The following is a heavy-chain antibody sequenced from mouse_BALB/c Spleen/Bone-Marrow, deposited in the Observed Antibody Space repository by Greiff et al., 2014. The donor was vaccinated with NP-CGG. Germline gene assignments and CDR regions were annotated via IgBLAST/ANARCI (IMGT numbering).Heavy chain of an antibody. CDR2: ISSGGSYT. V-gene: IGHV5-6*01. Sequence: EVHLVESGGDLVKPGGSLKLSCAASGFTFSSYGMSWVRQTPDKRLEWVATISSGGSYTYYPDSVKGRFTISRDNAKNTLYLQMSSLKSEDTAMYYCARQYGNYWDYFDYWGQGTTLTVSS. CDR1: GFTFSSYG. J-gene: IGHJ2*01. CDR3: ARQYGNYWDYFDY. D-gene: IGHD2-10*02.